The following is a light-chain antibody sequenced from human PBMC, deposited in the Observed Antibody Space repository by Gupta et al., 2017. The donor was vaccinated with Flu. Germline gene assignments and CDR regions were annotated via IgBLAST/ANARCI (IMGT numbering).Light chain of an antibody. Sequence: PSVVSATISDKVTNTGRASQGIRSYLAWYQQKPGKAPKLLIYDASTRESGVPSRFSGSGSGTEFTLTISSLQPEDFAVYYCQQLNSSPRTFGQRTKVEIK. J-gene: IGKJ2*01. CDR1: QGIRSY. V-gene: IGKV1-9*01. CDR2: DAS. CDR3: QQLNSSPRT.